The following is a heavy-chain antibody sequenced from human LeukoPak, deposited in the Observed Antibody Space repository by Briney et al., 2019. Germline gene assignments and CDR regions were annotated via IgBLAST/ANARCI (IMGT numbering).Heavy chain of an antibody. CDR1: GYTFTSYG. CDR2: ISAYDGNT. D-gene: IGHD3-16*01. J-gene: IGHJ4*02. V-gene: IGHV1-18*01. Sequence: ASVTVSCKASGYTFTSYGISWVRQAPGQGLEWMGWISAYDGNTNYAQKLQGRVTMTTDTSTSTAYMELRSLRSDGTAVYYCARSSRGGLIGYWGQGTLVTVSS. CDR3: ARSSRGGLIGY.